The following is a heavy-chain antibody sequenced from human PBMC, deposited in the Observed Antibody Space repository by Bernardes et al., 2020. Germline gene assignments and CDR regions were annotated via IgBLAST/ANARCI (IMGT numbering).Heavy chain of an antibody. Sequence: ASVKVSCMASGYTFTSYYMHWVRQAPGQGLEWMGIINPSGGSTSYAQKFQGRVTMTRDTSTSTVYMELSSLRSEDTAVYYCARLRIPQLRYFDWLSNYYYYGMDVWGQGTTVTVSS. J-gene: IGHJ6*02. D-gene: IGHD3-9*01. CDR3: ARLRIPQLRYFDWLSNYYYYGMDV. CDR2: INPSGGST. V-gene: IGHV1-46*01. CDR1: GYTFTSYY.